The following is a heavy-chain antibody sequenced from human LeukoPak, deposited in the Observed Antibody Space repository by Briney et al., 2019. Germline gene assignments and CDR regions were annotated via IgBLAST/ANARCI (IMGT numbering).Heavy chain of an antibody. Sequence: ASVKVSCKASGYTFTAYYIHWVRQAPGQGLEWMGWIDPNSGGTNFAQKFQGRVTMTRDTPISTAYMELSRLRSDDTAVYYCARDLTATSGYYYYWFDPWGQGTLVTVSS. CDR1: GYTFTAYY. CDR2: IDPNSGGT. CDR3: ARDLTATSGYYYYWFDP. V-gene: IGHV1-2*02. D-gene: IGHD3-22*01. J-gene: IGHJ5*02.